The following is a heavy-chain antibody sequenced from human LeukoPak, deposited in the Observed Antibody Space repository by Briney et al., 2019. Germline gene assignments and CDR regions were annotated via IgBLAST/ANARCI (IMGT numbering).Heavy chain of an antibody. D-gene: IGHD3-10*01. J-gene: IGHJ4*02. CDR3: AKGRWAATMVRGVKD. V-gene: IGHV3-30*02. Sequence: PGGSLRLSCAASGFTFSSYAMSWVRQAPGKGLEWVAFIRYDGSNKYYADSVKGRFTISRDNSKNTLYLQMNSLRAEDTAVYYCAKGRWAATMVRGVKDWGQGTLVTVSS. CDR2: IRYDGSNK. CDR1: GFTFSSYA.